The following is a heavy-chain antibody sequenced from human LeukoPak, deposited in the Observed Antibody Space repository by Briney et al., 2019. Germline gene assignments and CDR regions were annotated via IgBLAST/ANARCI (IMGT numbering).Heavy chain of an antibody. J-gene: IGHJ4*02. Sequence: ETLSLTCTVSGGSISSSSYYWGWIRQAPGKGLEWVANIRPDGSEKYYVDSVKGRLTISRDNAKNSLYLQMNSLRAEDTAVYYCAKDRDSSSWYPTPITDYWGQGTLVTVSS. CDR2: IRPDGSEK. CDR1: GGSISSSSYY. D-gene: IGHD6-13*01. V-gene: IGHV3-7*01. CDR3: AKDRDSSSWYPTPITDY.